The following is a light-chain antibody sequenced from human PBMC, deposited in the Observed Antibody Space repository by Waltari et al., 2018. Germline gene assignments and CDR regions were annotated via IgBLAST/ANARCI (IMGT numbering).Light chain of an antibody. J-gene: IGLJ2*01. Sequence: QSVLTQPPSASGTPGQRVTISCSGSSSNIGRNYVYWYQQPPGTAPKLLIYRNNQRPSGVPDRFSGSKSGTSASLAISGLRSEDEADYYCAAWDDSLSAHVVFGGGTKLTVL. V-gene: IGLV1-47*01. CDR1: SSNIGRNY. CDR3: AAWDDSLSAHVV. CDR2: RNN.